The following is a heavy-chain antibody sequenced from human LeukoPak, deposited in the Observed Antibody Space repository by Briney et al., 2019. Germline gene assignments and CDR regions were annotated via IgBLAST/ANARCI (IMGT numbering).Heavy chain of an antibody. CDR3: STDPRLLIY. D-gene: IGHD2-8*01. Sequence: AGGSLRLSCVVSGFSFSDSYMTWIRETPGKGLESIAYISGSGHDIYYTDSVKGRFTISRDNAKDSLYLQMNGLRPEDTALYYCSTDPRLLIYWGHGTLVTVSS. V-gene: IGHV3-11*01. CDR2: ISGSGHDI. CDR1: GFSFSDSY. J-gene: IGHJ4*01.